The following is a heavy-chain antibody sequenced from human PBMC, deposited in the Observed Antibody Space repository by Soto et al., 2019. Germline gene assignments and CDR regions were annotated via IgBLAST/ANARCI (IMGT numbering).Heavy chain of an antibody. J-gene: IGHJ4*02. V-gene: IGHV3-74*01. Sequence: EVQLVESGGGLVEPGGSLGLSCAASGFTFGSNWMHWVRQAPGKGLVWVSYINSDGSKITYADSVRGRFTISRDNAKYTLYLQMNSLRVEDTAVYYCAKNRNGALVRGVTPTPDYWGQGTLVTVSS. CDR3: AKNRNGALVRGVTPTPDY. CDR2: INSDGSKI. D-gene: IGHD3-10*01. CDR1: GFTFGSNW.